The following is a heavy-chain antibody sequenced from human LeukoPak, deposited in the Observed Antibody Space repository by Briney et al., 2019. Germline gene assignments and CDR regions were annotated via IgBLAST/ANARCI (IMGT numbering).Heavy chain of an antibody. D-gene: IGHD2-8*01. CDR1: GGSFSGYY. V-gene: IGHV4-34*01. CDR3: VQKWGAFDI. CDR2: INHSGST. Sequence: SETLSLTCAVYGGSFSGYYWSWIRQPPGKGLEWIGEINHSGSTNYNPSLKSRVTISVDTSKNQFSLKLSSVTAADTAVYYWVQKWGAFDIWGQGTMVTVSS. J-gene: IGHJ3*02.